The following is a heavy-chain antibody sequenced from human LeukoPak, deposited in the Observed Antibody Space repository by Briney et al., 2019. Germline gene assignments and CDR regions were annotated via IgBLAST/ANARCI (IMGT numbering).Heavy chain of an antibody. V-gene: IGHV3-23*01. J-gene: IGHJ4*02. D-gene: IGHD3-9*01. Sequence: GGSLRLSCAASGFTFSSYAMSWVRQAPGKGLEWVSLSGTSGDTYYADSVRGRFTISRDNSKNTLYLQMNSLRAEDTAVYYCAKGSVLRYFDWLNYWGQGTLVTVSS. CDR2: SGTSGDT. CDR1: GFTFSSYA. CDR3: AKGSVLRYFDWLNY.